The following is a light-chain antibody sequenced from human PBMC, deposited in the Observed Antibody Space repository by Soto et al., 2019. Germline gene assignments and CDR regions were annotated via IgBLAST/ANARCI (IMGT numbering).Light chain of an antibody. J-gene: IGLJ1*01. Sequence: QSALTQPASVSGSPGQSITISCTGTSSDVGGYDYVSWYQQRPGKAPQLLIYDVFNRPSGVSNRFSGSRSDNTASLTISGLQAEDEADYYCSSYTSSSTLVFGTGTKLTVL. CDR2: DVF. CDR3: SSYTSSSTLV. CDR1: SSDVGGYDY. V-gene: IGLV2-14*03.